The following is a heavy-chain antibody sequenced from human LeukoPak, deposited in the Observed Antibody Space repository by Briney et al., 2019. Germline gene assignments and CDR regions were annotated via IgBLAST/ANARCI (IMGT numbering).Heavy chain of an antibody. CDR1: GFSFSSYW. CDR2: IKYDGSHK. V-gene: IGHV3-7*01. Sequence: PGGSLRFSCVASGFSFSSYWMAWVRQAPGKGLEWVANIKYDGSHKYYVDSVKGRFTISRDNAKNSVYLQMNSLRVDDTAVYFCASSHDSSGNDWGQGTMVTVSS. CDR3: ASSHDSSGND. J-gene: IGHJ4*02. D-gene: IGHD3-22*01.